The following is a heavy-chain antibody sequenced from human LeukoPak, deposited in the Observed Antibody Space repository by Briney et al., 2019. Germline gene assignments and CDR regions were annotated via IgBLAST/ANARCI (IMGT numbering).Heavy chain of an antibody. CDR3: ARKDYGDFYFDY. J-gene: IGHJ4*02. CDR1: GGSIRSSSYY. V-gene: IGHV4-39*01. D-gene: IGHD4-17*01. Sequence: SETLSLTCSVSGGSIRSSSYYWVWIRQPPGKGTEWIGRIYYSGRTYYNPSLSRRVTISVDKSKNQLSLKLSSVTAADTAVYYCARKDYGDFYFDYWGQGTLVTVSS. CDR2: IYYSGRT.